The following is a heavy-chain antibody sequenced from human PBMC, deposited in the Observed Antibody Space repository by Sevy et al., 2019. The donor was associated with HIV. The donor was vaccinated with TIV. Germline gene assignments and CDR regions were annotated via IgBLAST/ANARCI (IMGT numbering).Heavy chain of an antibody. Sequence: GGSLRLSCAASGFTFSSYGMHWVRQAPGKGLEWVAVISYDGSNKYYADSVKGRFTISRDNSKKTLYLQMNSLRAEETAVYYCAKEVPPRNYDFWSGYGNFDYWGQGTLVTVSS. V-gene: IGHV3-30*18. CDR3: AKEVPPRNYDFWSGYGNFDY. CDR1: GFTFSSYG. CDR2: ISYDGSNK. J-gene: IGHJ4*02. D-gene: IGHD3-3*01.